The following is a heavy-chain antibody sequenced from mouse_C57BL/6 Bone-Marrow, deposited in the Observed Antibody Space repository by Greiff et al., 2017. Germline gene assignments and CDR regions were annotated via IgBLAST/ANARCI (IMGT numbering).Heavy chain of an antibody. D-gene: IGHD3-1*01. J-gene: IGHJ3*01. CDR2: IYPRSGNT. Sequence: QVQLQQSGAELARPGASVKLSCKASGYTFTSYGISWVKQRTGQGLEWIGEIYPRSGNTYYNEKFKGQATLTADKSSSTAYMELRSLTSEDSAVYFCARSGAYWGQGTLVTVSA. V-gene: IGHV1-81*01. CDR1: GYTFTSYG. CDR3: ARSGAY.